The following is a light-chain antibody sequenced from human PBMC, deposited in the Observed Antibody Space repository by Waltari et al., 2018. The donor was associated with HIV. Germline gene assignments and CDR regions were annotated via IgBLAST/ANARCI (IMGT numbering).Light chain of an antibody. CDR2: GRT. V-gene: IGLV1-44*01. CDR1: DSNVGRNT. CDR3: AAWDDRVNGYV. J-gene: IGLJ1*01. Sequence: QSVLTQPPSVSAAPGLGVTITCSGSDSNVGRNTLNWYQQISGSAPKLLIFGRTHRPSGVPDRYSASKSGTSASLFIGGLQAADEAAYYCAAWDDRVNGYVFGTWTKVTVL.